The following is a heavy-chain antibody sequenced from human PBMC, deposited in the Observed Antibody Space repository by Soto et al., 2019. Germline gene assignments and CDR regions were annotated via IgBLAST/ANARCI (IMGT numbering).Heavy chain of an antibody. J-gene: IGHJ4*02. D-gene: IGHD3-9*01. Sequence: GGSLRLSCAASGFTFSGYSVNWVRQAPGKGLEWVSYISSGSKTIYYAESVKGRFTVSRDNARNSQYLQMNSLRDEDTAVYYCVREDILGVRSFDYWGQGPLVTVSS. CDR3: VREDILGVRSFDY. CDR2: ISSGSKTI. CDR1: GFTFSGYS. V-gene: IGHV3-48*02.